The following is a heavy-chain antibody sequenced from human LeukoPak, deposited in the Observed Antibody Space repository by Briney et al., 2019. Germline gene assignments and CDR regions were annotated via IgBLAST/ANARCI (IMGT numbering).Heavy chain of an antibody. CDR3: ASGFRDSGSYYFDY. D-gene: IGHD1-26*01. V-gene: IGHV4-39*07. J-gene: IGHJ4*02. CDR2: INHSGST. CDR1: GGSISSGGYY. Sequence: PSDTLSLTCTVSGGSISSGGYYWRWLRQPPGKGLEWIGEINHSGSTNYNPSLKIRVTISVDTSKNQFSLKLSSVTAADTAVYYCASGFRDSGSYYFDYWGQGTLVTVSS.